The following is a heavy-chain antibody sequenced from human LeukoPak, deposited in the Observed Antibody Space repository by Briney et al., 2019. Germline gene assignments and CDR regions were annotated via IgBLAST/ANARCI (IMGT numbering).Heavy chain of an antibody. CDR1: GYTFSSYT. D-gene: IGHD1-7*01. J-gene: IGHJ1*01. Sequence: ASVKVSCKTSGYTFSSYTITWVRQAPGQGLELMGWINTNTGIPTYAQGFTGRFVFSLDTSVSTAYLHISGLKTEDTAVYYCARDYTVALGTTTYFQHWGQGTLVTVSS. CDR2: INTNTGIP. CDR3: ARDYTVALGTTTYFQH. V-gene: IGHV7-4-1*02.